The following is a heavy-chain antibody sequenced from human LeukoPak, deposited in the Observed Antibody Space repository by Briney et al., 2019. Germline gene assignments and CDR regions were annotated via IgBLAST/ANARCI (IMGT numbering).Heavy chain of an antibody. V-gene: IGHV1-18*01. Sequence: ASVKVSCKASGYTFTSYGISWVRQAPGQGLEWMGWISAYNGNTNYAQKLQGRVTMTTDTSTSTAYMELRSLRSDDTAVYYCARPSYCVFDNCGYWLDPWGPGTLITVSS. J-gene: IGHJ5*02. CDR1: GYTFTSYG. CDR2: ISAYNGNT. CDR3: ARPSYCVFDNCGYWLDP. D-gene: IGHD2-21*01.